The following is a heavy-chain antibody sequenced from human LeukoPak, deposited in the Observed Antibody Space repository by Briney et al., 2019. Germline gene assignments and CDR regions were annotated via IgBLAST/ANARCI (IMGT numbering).Heavy chain of an antibody. V-gene: IGHV3-23*01. CDR2: ITGNGATT. CDR3: ANDLGWIQLNLG. D-gene: IGHD5-18*01. CDR1: GGSISSSN. Sequence: ETLSLTCAVSGGSISSSNWWSWVRQAPGKGLEWVSGITGNGATTYYADSVKGRFTISRDNSRNTVYLQMNSLRAEDTAVYYCANDLGWIQLNLGRGQGTLATVSS. J-gene: IGHJ4*02.